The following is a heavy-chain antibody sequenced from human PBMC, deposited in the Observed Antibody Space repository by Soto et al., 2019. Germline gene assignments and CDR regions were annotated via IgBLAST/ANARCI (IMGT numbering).Heavy chain of an antibody. CDR2: IYYSGST. V-gene: IGHV4-31*11. CDR3: ARDQGSNWNDGLGTNYYFDY. Sequence: SETLSLTCAVSGGSISTYNYYWSWICQHPGKGLEWIGYIYYSGSTYYNPSLKSRVTISVDTSKNQFSLKLSSVTAADTAVYYCARDQGSNWNDGLGTNYYFDYWGQGTLVTVSS. J-gene: IGHJ4*02. D-gene: IGHD1-20*01. CDR1: GGSISTYNYY.